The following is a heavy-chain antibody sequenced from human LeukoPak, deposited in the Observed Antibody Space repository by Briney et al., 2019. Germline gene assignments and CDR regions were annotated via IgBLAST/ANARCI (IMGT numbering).Heavy chain of an antibody. CDR1: GFTFSSYW. CDR3: AREHSSYYYDSRRPDRAFDI. V-gene: IGHV3-7*01. D-gene: IGHD3-22*01. Sequence: GGSLRLSCAASGFTFSSYWMSWVRQAPGKGLEWVANIKQDGSEKYYVDSVKGRFTISRDNAKNSLYLQMNSLRAEDTAVYYCAREHSSYYYDSRRPDRAFDIWGQGAIVTVSS. CDR2: IKQDGSEK. J-gene: IGHJ3*02.